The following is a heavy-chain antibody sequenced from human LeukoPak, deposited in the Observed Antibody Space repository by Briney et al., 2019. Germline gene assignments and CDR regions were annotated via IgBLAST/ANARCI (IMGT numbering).Heavy chain of an antibody. Sequence: GASVKVSCKASGYTFTSYGISWVRQAPGQGLEWMGWISAYNGNTNYAQKLQGRVTMTTDTSTSTAYMELGSLRSDDTAVYYCARAHQYSSGWRKAFDIWGQGTMVTVSS. CDR1: GYTFTSYG. CDR2: ISAYNGNT. CDR3: ARAHQYSSGWRKAFDI. D-gene: IGHD6-19*01. J-gene: IGHJ3*02. V-gene: IGHV1-18*01.